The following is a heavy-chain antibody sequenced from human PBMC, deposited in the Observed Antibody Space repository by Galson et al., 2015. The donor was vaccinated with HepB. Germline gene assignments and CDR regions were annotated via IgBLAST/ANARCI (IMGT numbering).Heavy chain of an antibody. D-gene: IGHD3-22*01. J-gene: IGHJ2*01. Sequence: SVKVSCKVSGYTLTELSMHWVRQAPGKGLEWMGGFDPEDGETIYAQKFQGRVTMTEDTSTDTAYMELSSLRSEDTAVYYCATGGYDSSGYYRSGWYFDLWGRGTLVTVSS. CDR3: ATGGYDSSGYYRSGWYFDL. CDR2: FDPEDGET. V-gene: IGHV1-24*01. CDR1: GYTLTELS.